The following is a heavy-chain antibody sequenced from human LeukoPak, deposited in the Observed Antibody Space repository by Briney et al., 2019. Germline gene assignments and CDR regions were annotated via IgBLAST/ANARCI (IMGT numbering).Heavy chain of an antibody. CDR1: GFTVSSNY. J-gene: IGHJ6*02. CDR3: ARDPLTMVRGVYYYYGMDV. CDR2: IYSGGST. V-gene: IGHV3-66*01. Sequence: QPGGSLRLSCAASGFTVSSNYMSWVRQAPGKGLEWVSVIYSGGSTYYADSVKGRFTISRDNSKNTLYLQMNSLRAEDTAVYYCARDPLTMVRGVYYYYGMDVWGQGTTATVSS. D-gene: IGHD3-10*01.